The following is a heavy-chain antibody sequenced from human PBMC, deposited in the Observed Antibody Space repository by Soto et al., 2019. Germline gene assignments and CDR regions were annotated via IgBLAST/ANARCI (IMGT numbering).Heavy chain of an antibody. CDR1: GFTFSSYE. CDR3: ARGGSYFDY. D-gene: IGHD1-26*01. CDR2: ITGSGNTI. V-gene: IGHV3-48*03. Sequence: EVQLVESGGGLVQPGGSLRLSCAASGFTFSSYEMNWVRQATGKGLEWVSYITGSGNTIYYADSVKGRFTISRDNAKNSMYLQMNSRRAEDTAVYYCARGGSYFDYWGQGTLVTVSS. J-gene: IGHJ4*02.